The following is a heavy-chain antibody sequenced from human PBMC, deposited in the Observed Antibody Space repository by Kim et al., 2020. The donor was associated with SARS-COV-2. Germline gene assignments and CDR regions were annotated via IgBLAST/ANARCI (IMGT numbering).Heavy chain of an antibody. CDR3: ARLLLWFGEPPPRAFDI. D-gene: IGHD3-10*01. CDR2: IYSGGST. Sequence: GGSLRLSCAASGFTVSSNYMSWVRQAPGKGLEWVSVIYSGGSTYCADSVKGRFTISRHNSKNTLYLQMNSLRAEDTAVYYCARLLLWFGEPPPRAFDIWGQGTMVTVSS. CDR1: GFTVSSNY. J-gene: IGHJ3*02. V-gene: IGHV3-53*04.